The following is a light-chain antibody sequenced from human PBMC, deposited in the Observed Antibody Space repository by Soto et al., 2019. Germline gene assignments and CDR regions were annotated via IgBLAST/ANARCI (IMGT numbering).Light chain of an antibody. CDR3: QLYGNLSSVT. J-gene: IGKJ4*01. Sequence: EIVLTQSPGTLSLSPGERATLSCRASQSVSSSYLAWYQQKPGRAPRLLIYGASNRATGIPDRFSGSGSGTDFTLTSSRLEPEDFAVYFCQLYGNLSSVTFGGGTKVEIK. CDR1: QSVSSSY. CDR2: GAS. V-gene: IGKV3-20*01.